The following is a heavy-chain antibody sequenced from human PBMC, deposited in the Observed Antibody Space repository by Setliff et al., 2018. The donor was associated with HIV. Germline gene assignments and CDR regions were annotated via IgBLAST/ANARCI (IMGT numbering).Heavy chain of an antibody. CDR1: GYTFNNYP. J-gene: IGHJ4*02. CDR3: ARDGADYNFRSGSYPFDI. D-gene: IGHD3-3*01. V-gene: IGHV7-4-1*02. CDR2: INTNTGSP. Sequence: ASVKVSCKASGYTFNNYPINWVRQAPGQGLEWMGWINTNTGSPRFARGFTGRFGFSLDTSVTTTFLRISNLKAEDTAIYYCARDGADYNFRSGSYPFDIWGQGTLVTVSS.